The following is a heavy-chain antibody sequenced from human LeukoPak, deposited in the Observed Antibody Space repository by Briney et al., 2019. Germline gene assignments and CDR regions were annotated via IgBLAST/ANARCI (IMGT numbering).Heavy chain of an antibody. D-gene: IGHD3-10*01. V-gene: IGHV3-15*01. CDR1: GFSFSNAW. CDR3: TTGDIWFGELPYYYYMDV. J-gene: IGHJ6*03. Sequence: KPGGSLRLSCAASGFSFSNAWMNWVRQAPGKGLEWVGRIKSKTDGGTTDYAAPVKGRFTISRDDSKNTVGLQMNSLKTEDTAVYYCTTGDIWFGELPYYYYMDVWGKGTTVTVSS. CDR2: IKSKTDGGTT.